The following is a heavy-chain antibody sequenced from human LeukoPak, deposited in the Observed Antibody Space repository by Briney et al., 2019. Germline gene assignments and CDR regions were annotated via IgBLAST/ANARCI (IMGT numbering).Heavy chain of an antibody. CDR3: AVIRYNWNYADV. CDR2: ISSSGSTI. D-gene: IGHD1-20*01. Sequence: PGGSLRLSCAASGFTFSSYEMNWVRQAPGKGLEWVSYISSSGSTIYYADSVKGRFTISRDNAKNSLYLQMNSLRAEDTAVYYCAVIRYNWNYADVWGKGTTVTVSS. V-gene: IGHV3-48*03. J-gene: IGHJ6*03. CDR1: GFTFSSYE.